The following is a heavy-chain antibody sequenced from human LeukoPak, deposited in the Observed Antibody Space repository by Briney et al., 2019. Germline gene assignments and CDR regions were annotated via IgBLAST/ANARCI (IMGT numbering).Heavy chain of an antibody. Sequence: PGGSLRLSCAASGFTFSNYAMSSVRQAPGKGLEWGSGISDTGGRTYYADSVKGRFTISRDNSKNTLYLQLNSLRAEDTAVYYCAKHMVGVTGGLHYFDSWGQGTLVSVSS. J-gene: IGHJ4*02. CDR1: GFTFSNYA. D-gene: IGHD1-26*01. V-gene: IGHV3-23*01. CDR2: ISDTGGRT. CDR3: AKHMVGVTGGLHYFDS.